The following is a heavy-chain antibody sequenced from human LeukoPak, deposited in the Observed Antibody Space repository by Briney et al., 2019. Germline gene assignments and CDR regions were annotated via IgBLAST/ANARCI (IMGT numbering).Heavy chain of an antibody. CDR2: INPNSGGT. Sequence: GASVKVSCKASGYTFTGYYVHWVRQAPGQGLEWMGWINPNSGGTNYAQKSQGRVTMTRDTSISTAYMELSRLRSDDTAVYYCARDDRGYSYGSDYWGQGTLVTVSS. CDR1: GYTFTGYY. J-gene: IGHJ4*02. CDR3: ARDDRGYSYGSDY. D-gene: IGHD5-18*01. V-gene: IGHV1-2*02.